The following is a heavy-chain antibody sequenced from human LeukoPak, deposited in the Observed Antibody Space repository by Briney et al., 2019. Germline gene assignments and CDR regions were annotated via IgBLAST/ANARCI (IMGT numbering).Heavy chain of an antibody. J-gene: IGHJ5*02. CDR2: INPNTGGT. Sequence: ASVKVSCKASGYTFTVYYMHWVRQAPGQGLEWMGWINPNTGGTDYAQRFQGRVTMTRDTSISTAYMELSSLISDDTAVYYCARDVFAEYNTHHKFDPWGQGTLVTVSS. V-gene: IGHV1-2*02. CDR3: ARDVFAEYNTHHKFDP. CDR1: GYTFTVYY. D-gene: IGHD1-14*01.